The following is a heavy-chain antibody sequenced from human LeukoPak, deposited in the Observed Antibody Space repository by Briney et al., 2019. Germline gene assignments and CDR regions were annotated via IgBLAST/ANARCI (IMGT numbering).Heavy chain of an antibody. D-gene: IGHD2-8*01. J-gene: IGHJ6*04. CDR1: GYTLTRNY. CDR2: FNPNGGAA. Sequence: ASVKVSCKASGYTLTRNYMHWVRQAPGEGLEWMGIFNPNGGAATYAQKFEGRVTMTMDMSTSTFYMDVSSLKSEDTAVYNCTRDNGGFSRFDPWGKGTTVTVSS. CDR3: TRDNGGFSRFDP. V-gene: IGHV1-46*01.